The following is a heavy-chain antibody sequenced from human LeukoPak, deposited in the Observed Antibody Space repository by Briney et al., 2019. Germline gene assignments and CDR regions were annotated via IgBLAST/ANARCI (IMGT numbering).Heavy chain of an antibody. CDR2: INHSGST. V-gene: IGHV4-34*01. Sequence: KPSETLSLTCAAYGGSFSGYYWSWIRQPPGKGLEWIGEINHSGSTNYNPSLKSRVTISVDTSKNQFSLKLSSVTAADTAVYYCARGIVLTRFLEWLPAPYYFDYWGQGTLVTVSS. CDR1: GGSFSGYY. D-gene: IGHD3-3*01. CDR3: ARGIVLTRFLEWLPAPYYFDY. J-gene: IGHJ4*02.